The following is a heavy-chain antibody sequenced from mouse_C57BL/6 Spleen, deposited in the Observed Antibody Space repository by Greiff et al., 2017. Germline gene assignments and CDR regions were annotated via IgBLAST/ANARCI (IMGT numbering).Heavy chain of an antibody. J-gene: IGHJ2*01. CDR2: IDPDSGGT. CDR3: ARGLYVDSYDFDY. V-gene: IGHV1-72*01. CDR1: GYNFTSYW. D-gene: IGHD1-1*01. Sequence: QVQLQQPGAELVKPGASVKLSCKASGYNFTSYWMHWVKQRPGRGLEWIGRIDPDSGGTKYNEKFKGKATLTEDKPSSTAYLQLSSLTSEDAAVYYCARGLYVDSYDFDYWGQGTTLTVSS.